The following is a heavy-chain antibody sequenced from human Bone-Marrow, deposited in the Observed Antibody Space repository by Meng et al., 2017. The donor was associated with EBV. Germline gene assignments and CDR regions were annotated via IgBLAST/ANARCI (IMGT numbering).Heavy chain of an antibody. CDR1: GGSFSGYY. D-gene: IGHD3-3*01. CDR2: INHSGST. V-gene: IGHV4-34*01. Sequence: QVQLQQWGAGLLKPSETLSLTCAVYGGSFSGYYWNWIRQPPGKGLEWIGEINHSGSTNYNPSLKSRVTISVDTSKNQFSLKLSSVTAADTAVYYCARGLLNYDFWSGYSCWFDPWGQGTLVTVSS. CDR3: ARGLLNYDFWSGYSCWFDP. J-gene: IGHJ5*02.